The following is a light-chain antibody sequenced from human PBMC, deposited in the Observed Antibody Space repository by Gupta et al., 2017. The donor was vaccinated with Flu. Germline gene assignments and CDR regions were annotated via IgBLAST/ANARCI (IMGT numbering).Light chain of an antibody. J-gene: IGKJ1*01. CDR3: HLYNNWPWT. CDR1: QSVSSN. Sequence: DIVLLHPPATLPVSPGERATLSCRASQSVSSNLAWYQQKPGQAPRLLIYGASTRATGIPARFSGSGSGTEFTLTISSLQSEDFAVYYCHLYNNWPWTFGQGTKVEIK. CDR2: GAS. V-gene: IGKV3-15*01.